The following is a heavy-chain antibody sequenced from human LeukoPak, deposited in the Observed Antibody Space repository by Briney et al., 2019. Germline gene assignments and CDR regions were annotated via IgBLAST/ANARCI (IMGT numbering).Heavy chain of an antibody. Sequence: SETLSLTCAVYGGSFSGYYWSWIRQPPGKGLEWIGEINHSGSTNYNPSLKSRVTISVDTSKNQFSLKLSSVTAADTAVYYCARGGRWGENDYWGQGTLVTVSS. CDR3: ARGGRWGENDY. V-gene: IGHV4-34*01. J-gene: IGHJ4*02. CDR2: INHSGST. CDR1: GGSFSGYY. D-gene: IGHD3-10*01.